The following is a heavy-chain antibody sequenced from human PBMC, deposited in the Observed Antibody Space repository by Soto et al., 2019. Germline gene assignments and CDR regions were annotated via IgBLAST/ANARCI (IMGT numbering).Heavy chain of an antibody. CDR2: IKQDGSEK. Sequence: PGGSLRLYCAASGFTFSIYGMSWVRQAPGKGLEWVANIKQDGSEKYYVDSVKGRFTISRDNAKISLYLQMNTLRDEDTAVYYCATQQGTRGPELAYWRQGTLVTVSS. D-gene: IGHD3-3*02. CDR1: GFTFSIYG. V-gene: IGHV3-7*03. J-gene: IGHJ4*02. CDR3: ATQQGTRGPELAY.